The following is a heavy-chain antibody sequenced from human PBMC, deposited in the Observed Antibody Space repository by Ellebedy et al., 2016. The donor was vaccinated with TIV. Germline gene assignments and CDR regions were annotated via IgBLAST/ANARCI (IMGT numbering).Heavy chain of an antibody. CDR1: GYTFTSYY. CDR2: INPSGAHT. J-gene: IGHJ4*02. V-gene: IGHV1-46*01. Sequence: AASVKVSCKASGYTFTSYYMHWVRQAPGQGLEWMGVINPSGAHTTYTQKFQGRVTMTRDTSPSTAYMDLSSLRSEDTAVYYCARGLPQQWLGPQFDYWGQGTLVTVSS. CDR3: ARGLPQQWLGPQFDY. D-gene: IGHD6-19*01.